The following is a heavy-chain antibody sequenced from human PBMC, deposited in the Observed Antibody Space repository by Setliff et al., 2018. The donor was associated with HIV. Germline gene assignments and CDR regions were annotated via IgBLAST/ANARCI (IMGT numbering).Heavy chain of an antibody. CDR1: GYTFTGYY. J-gene: IGHJ4*02. CDR3: ARDYYDRRGYIFFPGLPDY. CDR2: INPNNGGT. D-gene: IGHD3-22*01. V-gene: IGHV1-2*02. Sequence: ASVKVSCKASGYTFTGYYMHWVRQAPGQGLEWMGWINPNNGGTNYAQKFQGRVTMTRDTSTNTVYMELSRLRSDDTAVYYCARDYYDRRGYIFFPGLPDYWGQGTLVTVSS.